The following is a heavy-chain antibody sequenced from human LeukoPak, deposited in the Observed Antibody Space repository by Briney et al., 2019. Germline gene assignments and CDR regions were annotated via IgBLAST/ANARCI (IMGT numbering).Heavy chain of an antibody. V-gene: IGHV3-48*03. CDR3: ASLYYDILTGPRSFDH. CDR1: GFSFSSYE. CDR2: ISRGGDEI. J-gene: IGHJ4*02. D-gene: IGHD3-9*01. Sequence: GGSLRLSCAASGFSFSSYEMNWVRQAPGKGLQWISYISRGGDEIYYADSVKGRFTISRDNAKNSLYLQMDSLRAEDTAVYYCASLYYDILTGPRSFDHWGQGTLVTVSS.